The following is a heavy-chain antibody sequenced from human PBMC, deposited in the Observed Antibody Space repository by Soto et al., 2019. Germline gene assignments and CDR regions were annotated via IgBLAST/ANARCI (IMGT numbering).Heavy chain of an antibody. CDR2: IYTSGST. CDR1: GGSISSYY. CDR3: ARDGYSSSWYWFDP. D-gene: IGHD6-13*01. Sequence: PSETLSLTCTVSGGSISSYYWSWIRQPAGKGLEWIGRIYTSGSTNYNPSLKGRVTMSVDTSKNQFSLKLSSVTAADTAVYYCARDGYSSSWYWFDPWGQGTLVTVSS. J-gene: IGHJ5*02. V-gene: IGHV4-4*07.